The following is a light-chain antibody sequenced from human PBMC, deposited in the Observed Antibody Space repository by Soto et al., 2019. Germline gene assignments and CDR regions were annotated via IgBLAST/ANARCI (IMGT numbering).Light chain of an antibody. J-gene: IGLJ1*01. CDR3: LLYMGNGIYL. Sequence: QTVVTQEPAVSVSPGGTVTLTCGLRSAPLSTTYYPAWCQQAPGQPPRTLIYSTSTRSSGVPDRFSGSIRGNKAALTITGAQADDEAYYYCLLYMGNGIYLFGPGTKVTVL. CDR1: SAPLSTTYY. V-gene: IGLV8-61*01. CDR2: STS.